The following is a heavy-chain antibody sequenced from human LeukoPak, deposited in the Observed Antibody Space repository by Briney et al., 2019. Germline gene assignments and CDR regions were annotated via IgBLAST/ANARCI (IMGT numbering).Heavy chain of an antibody. J-gene: IGHJ3*02. CDR3: AREAGSSWSRGLDI. CDR2: IYMSGST. V-gene: IGHV4-4*07. Sequence: SETLSLTCTVSGGSISSYYWSWIRQPAGKGLEWIGRIYMSGSTNYNSSLKSRVNMSVDTSKNQFSLNLSSVTAADTAVYYCAREAGSSWSRGLDIWGQGQWSPSLQ. CDR1: GGSISSYY. D-gene: IGHD6-13*01.